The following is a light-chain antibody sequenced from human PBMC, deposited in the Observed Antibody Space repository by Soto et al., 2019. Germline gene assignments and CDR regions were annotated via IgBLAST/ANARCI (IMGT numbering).Light chain of an antibody. V-gene: IGKV1-33*01. Sequence: DIQMTRSPSSLYASVGDRVTITCQASQDISKYLNWYQQKPGKAPKLLSYDASNLETGVPSRFSGSGSGTDFTFTISSPQPEDIATYYCQQYDNLPLTFGGGTKVDIK. CDR1: QDISKY. J-gene: IGKJ4*01. CDR3: QQYDNLPLT. CDR2: DAS.